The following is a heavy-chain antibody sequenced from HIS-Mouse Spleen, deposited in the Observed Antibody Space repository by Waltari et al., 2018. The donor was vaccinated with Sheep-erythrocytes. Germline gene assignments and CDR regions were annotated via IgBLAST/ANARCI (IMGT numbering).Heavy chain of an antibody. CDR1: GFTFSSYA. J-gene: IGHJ4*02. D-gene: IGHD7-27*01. V-gene: IGHV3-23*01. Sequence: EVQLLESGGGLVQPGGSLRLSCAASGFTFSSYAMSWVRQAPGKGLEWVSVSRCSGGSTYYADSVKGRFTISRDKSKNALYLQMNSLRAEDTAVYYCAKRRTGDGGLDYWGQGTLVTVSS. CDR3: AKRRTGDGGLDY. CDR2: SRCSGGST.